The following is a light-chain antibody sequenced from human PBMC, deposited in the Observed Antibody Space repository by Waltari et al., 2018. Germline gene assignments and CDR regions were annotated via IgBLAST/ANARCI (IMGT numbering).Light chain of an antibody. V-gene: IGLV3-25*03. J-gene: IGLJ2*01. CDR2: YFN. CDR3: QSADSTGTSVL. CDR1: ALATKY. Sequence: SSELIQPPSVSVSPGQMARITCSGAALATKYAFWYKQKPGQAPLLVMYYFNERPSGIPGRFSGSVSWTTATLTISRVQAEDEADYYCQSADSTGTSVLFGGGTKLTVL.